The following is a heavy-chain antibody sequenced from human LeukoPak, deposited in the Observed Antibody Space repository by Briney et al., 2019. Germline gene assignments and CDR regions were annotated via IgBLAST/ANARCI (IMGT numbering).Heavy chain of an antibody. D-gene: IGHD3-9*01. CDR2: INAGSGNT. J-gene: IGHJ4*02. CDR1: GYTFTSYA. CDR3: ARGFLTGYTFDY. Sequence: ASVKVSCKASGYTFTSYAMHWVRQAPGQRLEWMGWINAGSGNTKYSQKFQGRVTITRDTSASTAYMELSSLRSEDTAVYYCARGFLTGYTFDYWGQGALVTVSS. V-gene: IGHV1-3*01.